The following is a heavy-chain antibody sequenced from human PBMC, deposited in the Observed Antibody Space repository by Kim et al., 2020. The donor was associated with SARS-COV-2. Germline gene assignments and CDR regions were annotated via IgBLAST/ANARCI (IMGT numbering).Heavy chain of an antibody. D-gene: IGHD6-13*01. V-gene: IGHV4-34*01. CDR3: ARSEAAAEDY. Sequence: SETLSLTCAVYGGSFSGYYWSWIRQPPGKGLEWNGEINHSGTTNYNPSLKSRVTISVDTSKNQFSLKLSSVTAADTAVYYCARSEAAAEDYWGQGTLVTVSS. CDR1: GGSFSGYY. CDR2: INHSGTT. J-gene: IGHJ4*02.